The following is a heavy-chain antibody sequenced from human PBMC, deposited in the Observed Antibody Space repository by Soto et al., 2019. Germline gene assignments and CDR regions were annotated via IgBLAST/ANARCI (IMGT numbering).Heavy chain of an antibody. CDR1: GFTFSDYY. J-gene: IGHJ6*02. CDR3: ARSGTAMASYYGMDV. V-gene: IGHV3-11*06. D-gene: IGHD5-18*01. Sequence: GGSLRLSCAASGFTFSDYYMSWIRQAPGKGLEWDSYISSSSSYTNNADSVKGRFTISRDNSKNSLYLQMNSLRAEETAGYYCARSGTAMASYYGMDVWGQGTTVTVSS. CDR2: ISSSSSYT.